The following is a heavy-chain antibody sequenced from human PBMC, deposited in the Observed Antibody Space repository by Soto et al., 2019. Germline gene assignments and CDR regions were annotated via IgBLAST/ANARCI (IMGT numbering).Heavy chain of an antibody. J-gene: IGHJ4*02. V-gene: IGHV3-30-3*01. Sequence: QVQLVASGGGVVHLGRSLTLSCAASGFTFNRHAIHWVRQSPGKGLEWVTVISRDGNNKYFVDSVKGRFTISRDNAKNTVILQMNSLRREDTAIYYCARSRSGAVADSFDYWGPGTPVTVSS. D-gene: IGHD3-10*01. CDR1: GFTFNRHA. CDR2: ISRDGNNK. CDR3: ARSRSGAVADSFDY.